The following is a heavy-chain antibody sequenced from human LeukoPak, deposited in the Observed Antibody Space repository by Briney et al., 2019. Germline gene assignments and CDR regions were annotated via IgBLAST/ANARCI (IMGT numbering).Heavy chain of an antibody. CDR2: ISSSSTI. CDR1: GFTFSSYS. Sequence: PGGSLRLSCAASGFTFSSYSMNWVRQAPGKGLEWVSYISSSSTIYYADSVKGRFTISRDNAKNSLYLQMNSLRAEDTAVYYCARATYYYDSSGYFYFDYWGQGTLVTVSS. J-gene: IGHJ4*02. V-gene: IGHV3-48*01. CDR3: ARATYYYDSSGYFYFDY. D-gene: IGHD3-22*01.